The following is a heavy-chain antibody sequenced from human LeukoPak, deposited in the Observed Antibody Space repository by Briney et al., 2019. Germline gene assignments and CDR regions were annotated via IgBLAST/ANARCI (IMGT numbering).Heavy chain of an antibody. V-gene: IGHV3-13*01. CDR3: ARGSGDYSNPYYFGY. CDR2: IGTAGDT. CDR1: GFTFSSYD. D-gene: IGHD4-11*01. J-gene: IGHJ4*02. Sequence: GGSLRLSCAASGFTFSSYDMHWVRQATGKGLEWVSAIGTAGDTYYPGSVKGRFTISRENAKNSLYLQMNSLRAGDTAVYYCARGSGDYSNPYYFGYWGQGTLVTVSS.